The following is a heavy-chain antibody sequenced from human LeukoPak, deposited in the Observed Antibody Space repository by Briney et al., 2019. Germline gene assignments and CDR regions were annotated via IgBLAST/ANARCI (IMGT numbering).Heavy chain of an antibody. V-gene: IGHV4-59*12. CDR1: GGSISSYY. J-gene: IGHJ4*02. D-gene: IGHD3-10*01. Sequence: SETLSLTCTVSGGSISSYYWSWIRQPPGKGLEWIGSIYYSGSTYYNPSLKSRVTISVDTSKNQFSLKLSSVTAADTAVYYCARCQASYYYGSGSYSFTDYWGQGTLVTVSS. CDR3: ARCQASYYYGSGSYSFTDY. CDR2: IYYSGST.